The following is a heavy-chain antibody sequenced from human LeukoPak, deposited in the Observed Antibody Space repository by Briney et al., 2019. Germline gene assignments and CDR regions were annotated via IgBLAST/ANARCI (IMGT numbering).Heavy chain of an antibody. V-gene: IGHV5-51*01. Sequence: GESLQISCQGSGFSFPNYWIGWVRQMPGKGLEWMGIIYPRDSDTTYSPSFQGQVTISADTSISTAYLQWSSLKASDTAIYYCASRSRTRAFDIWGRGTMVTVS. CDR1: GFSFPNYW. CDR3: ASRSRTRAFDI. D-gene: IGHD1-1*01. CDR2: IYPRDSDT. J-gene: IGHJ3*02.